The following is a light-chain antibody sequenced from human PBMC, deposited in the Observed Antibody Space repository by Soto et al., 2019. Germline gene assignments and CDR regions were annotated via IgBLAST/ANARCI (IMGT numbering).Light chain of an antibody. CDR2: LGS. J-gene: IGKJ1*01. Sequence: EIVMTQSPLSLAVTPGEPAHISSRSSQSLLRSNGYDYLDWYLQKPGQSPQLLIYLGSNRASGVPDKFSGSGSGTDFTLTISRVEAEDVGLYYCMQALQAPLTFGQGTK. CDR1: QSLLRSNGYDY. V-gene: IGKV2-28*01. CDR3: MQALQAPLT.